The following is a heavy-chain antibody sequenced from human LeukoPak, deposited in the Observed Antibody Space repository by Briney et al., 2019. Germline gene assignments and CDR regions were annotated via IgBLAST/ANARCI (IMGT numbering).Heavy chain of an antibody. CDR3: ARDITMIVVVPGI. Sequence: ASVKVSCKASGYTFTGYYMHWVRQAPGQGLEWMGRINPNSGGTNYAQKFQGRITMTRDTSISTAYMELSRPRSDDTAVYYCARDITMIVVVPGIWGQGTMVTVSS. D-gene: IGHD3-22*01. CDR2: INPNSGGT. CDR1: GYTFTGYY. J-gene: IGHJ3*02. V-gene: IGHV1-2*06.